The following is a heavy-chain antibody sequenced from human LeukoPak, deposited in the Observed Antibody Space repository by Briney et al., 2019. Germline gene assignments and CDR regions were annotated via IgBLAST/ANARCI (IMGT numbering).Heavy chain of an antibody. J-gene: IGHJ4*02. D-gene: IGHD3-16*02. CDR1: GFTCSGSA. Sequence: GGSLRRSCAASGFTCSGSAMHWVRQASGKGLEWVGRIRSKANSYATAYAASVKGRFTISRDDSKNTAYLQMNSLKTEDTAVYYCTIYDYAWGSYRYNYWGQGTLVTVSS. CDR3: TIYDYAWGSYRYNY. V-gene: IGHV3-73*01. CDR2: IRSKANSYAT.